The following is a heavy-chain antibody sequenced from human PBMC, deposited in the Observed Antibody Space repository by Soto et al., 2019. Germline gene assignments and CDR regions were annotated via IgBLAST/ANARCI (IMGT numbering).Heavy chain of an antibody. D-gene: IGHD2-15*01. CDR2: IYHSGST. Sequence: SETLSLTCAVSGGSISSGGYSWSWIRQPPGKGLEWIGYIYHSGSTYYNPSLKSRVTISVDRSKNQFSLKLSSVTAADTAVYYCARINCSGGSCYYDYWGQGTLVTVSS. CDR3: ARINCSGGSCYYDY. CDR1: GGSISSGGYS. V-gene: IGHV4-30-2*01. J-gene: IGHJ4*02.